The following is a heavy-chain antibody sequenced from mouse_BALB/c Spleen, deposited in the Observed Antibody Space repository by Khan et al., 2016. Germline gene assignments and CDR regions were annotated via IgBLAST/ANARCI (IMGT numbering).Heavy chain of an antibody. D-gene: IGHD2-3*01. V-gene: IGHV3-2*02. J-gene: IGHJ2*01. CDR3: AIIYDGDPFDY. Sequence: EVQLQESGPGLVKPSQSLSLTCTVTGYSITSDYAWNWIRQFPGNKLEWMGYISYSGSTSYNPSLKSRISITRDTSKNQFFLQLNSVTTEDTATYYCAIIYDGDPFDYWGQGTTLTVSS. CDR1: GYSITSDYA. CDR2: ISYSGST.